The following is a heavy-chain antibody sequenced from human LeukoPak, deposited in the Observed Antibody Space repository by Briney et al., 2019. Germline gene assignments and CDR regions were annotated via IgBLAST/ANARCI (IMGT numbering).Heavy chain of an antibody. J-gene: IGHJ3*02. CDR1: GASTSHFY. CDR3: ARSAEWLRNAFDI. V-gene: IGHV4-59*01. Sequence: SETLSLSCTVSGASTSHFYWNWIRQPLGKGLEWIGYMHNSGSSKHNPSLKSRLTISIDTSKNQFSLQLASVTAADTAIYYCARSAEWLRNAFDIWGQGTMVSVSS. CDR2: MHNSGSS. D-gene: IGHD5-12*01.